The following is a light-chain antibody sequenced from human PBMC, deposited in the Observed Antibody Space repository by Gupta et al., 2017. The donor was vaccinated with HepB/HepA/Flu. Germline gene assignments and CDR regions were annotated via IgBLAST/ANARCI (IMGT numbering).Light chain of an antibody. CDR1: QSISSY. Sequence: DSQMTPSPSSPSASVGDRVTITCRASQSISSYLNWYQQKPGKAPKLLIYAASSLQSGVPSRFSGSGSGTDFTLTISSLQPEDFATYYCQQSYSTPWTFGQGTKVEIK. CDR2: AAS. CDR3: QQSYSTPWT. J-gene: IGKJ1*01. V-gene: IGKV1-39*01.